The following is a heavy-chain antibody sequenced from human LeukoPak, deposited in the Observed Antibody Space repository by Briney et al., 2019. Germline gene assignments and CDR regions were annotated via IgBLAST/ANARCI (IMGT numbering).Heavy chain of an antibody. V-gene: IGHV1-2*02. J-gene: IGHJ5*02. CDR1: GYTFTGYY. CDR2: INPNSGGT. Sequence: ASVKVSCKASGYTFTGYYMHWVRQAPGQGLEWLGWINPNSGGTNYVQKFQGRVTMTRATSISTAYMELSRLTSDDTAVYYCARAHLIAAPGYNWFDPWGQGTLVTVSS. D-gene: IGHD6-13*01. CDR3: ARAHLIAAPGYNWFDP.